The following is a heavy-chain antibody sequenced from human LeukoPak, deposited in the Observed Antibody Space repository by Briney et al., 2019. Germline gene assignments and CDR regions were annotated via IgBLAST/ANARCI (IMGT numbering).Heavy chain of an antibody. J-gene: IGHJ5*02. CDR2: INPNSGGT. Sequence: ASVKVSCKASGYTFTGYYMHWVRQAPGQELEWMGWINPNSGGTNYAQKFQGRVTITRNTSISTAYMELSSLRSEDTAVYYCARTQQLVLRSPLDPWGQGTLVTVSS. V-gene: IGHV1-2*02. CDR1: GYTFTGYY. D-gene: IGHD6-13*01. CDR3: ARTQQLVLRSPLDP.